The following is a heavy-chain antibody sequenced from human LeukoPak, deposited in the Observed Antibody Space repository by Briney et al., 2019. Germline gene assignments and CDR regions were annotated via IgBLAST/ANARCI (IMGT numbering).Heavy chain of an antibody. CDR3: ARIAAAGPIYFDY. V-gene: IGHV4-39*01. CDR2: IYYSGST. D-gene: IGHD6-13*01. CDR1: GGSISSSSYY. Sequence: SETLSLTCTVSGGSISSSSYYWGWIRQPPWKGLEWIGSIYYSGSTYYNPSLKSRVTISVDTSKNQFSLKLSSVTAADTAVYYCARIAAAGPIYFDYWGQGTLVTVSS. J-gene: IGHJ4*02.